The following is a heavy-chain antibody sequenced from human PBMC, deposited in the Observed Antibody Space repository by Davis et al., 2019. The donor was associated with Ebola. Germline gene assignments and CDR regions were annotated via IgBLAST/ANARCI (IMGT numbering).Heavy chain of an antibody. J-gene: IGHJ4*02. CDR1: GGSISSGDYY. CDR2: IYYSGST. V-gene: IGHV4-30-4*01. CDR3: ARGVDRAKVHY. D-gene: IGHD3-22*01. Sequence: SETLSLTCTVPGGSISSGDYYWSSIRQPPGKGLEWIGYIYYSGSTYYNPSLKSRVTISVDTSKNQFSLKLSSVTAADTAVYYCARGVDRAKVHYWGQGTLVSVSS.